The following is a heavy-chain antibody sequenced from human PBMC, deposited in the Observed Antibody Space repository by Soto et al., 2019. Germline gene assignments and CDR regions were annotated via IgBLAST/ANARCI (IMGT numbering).Heavy chain of an antibody. Sequence: EVQLLESGGRLVQPGGSLRVSCAASGLAPGTYAISWVRQAPGKGLEWISGITETGSASYYADSVRGRFSITRDISKSTVYLQMHSLRAEDTAVYYCAKDYVTVTPHYSSLSGVWGQGTMVTVSS. CDR2: ITETGSAS. V-gene: IGHV3-23*01. CDR3: AKDYVTVTPHYSSLSGV. D-gene: IGHD6-13*01. CDR1: GLAPGTYA. J-gene: IGHJ3*01.